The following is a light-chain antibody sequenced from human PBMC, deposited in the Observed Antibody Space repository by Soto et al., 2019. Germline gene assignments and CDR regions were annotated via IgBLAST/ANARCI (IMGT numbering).Light chain of an antibody. V-gene: IGLV1-44*01. CDR1: NSSIGSNT. J-gene: IGLJ3*02. CDR2: SND. Sequence: QSVLTQAPSASGTPGQRVTISCSGSNSSIGSNTVSWYQQVPGTAPKLLIYSNDQRPSGVPDRFSGSKSGTSASLAIGGLQSEDEADYYCAAWDGSLNGWVFGGGTQLTVL. CDR3: AAWDGSLNGWV.